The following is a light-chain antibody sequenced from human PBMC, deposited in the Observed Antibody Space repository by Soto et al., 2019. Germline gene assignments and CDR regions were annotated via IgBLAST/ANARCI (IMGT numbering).Light chain of an antibody. CDR2: GAS. J-gene: IGKJ4*01. V-gene: IGKV3-15*01. CDR3: QQYGSSPFT. Sequence: EIVMTQSPATLSVSPGERATLSCRASQSVSSNLAWYQQKPGQAPRLLIYGASTRATGIPARFSGSGSGTDFTLTISGLEPEESAVYYCQQYGSSPFTFGGGTKVDIK. CDR1: QSVSSN.